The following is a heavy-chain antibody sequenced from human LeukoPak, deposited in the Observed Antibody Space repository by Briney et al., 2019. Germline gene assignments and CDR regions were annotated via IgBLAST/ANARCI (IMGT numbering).Heavy chain of an antibody. V-gene: IGHV1-24*01. CDR1: GYTLTELS. J-gene: IGHJ3*02. Sequence: ASVKVSCKVSGYTLTELSMHWVRQAPGKGLEWMGGFDPEDGETIYAQKFQGRVTMTEDTSTDTAYMELSSLRSEDTAVYYCATVPHYDFWSGYPNIAAGAFDIWGQGTMVTVSS. CDR2: FDPEDGET. D-gene: IGHD3-3*01. CDR3: ATVPHYDFWSGYPNIAAGAFDI.